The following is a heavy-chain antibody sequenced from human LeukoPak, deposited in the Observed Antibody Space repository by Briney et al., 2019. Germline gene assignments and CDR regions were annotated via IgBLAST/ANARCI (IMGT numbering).Heavy chain of an antibody. CDR1: GFSLSTSGVG. CDR2: IYWDDDK. CDR3: AHRHGHYYGSGSYHNWFDP. Sequence: SGPTLVKPTQTLTLTCTFSGFSLSTSGVGVGWIRQPPGKALEWLALIYWDDDKRYSPSLKSRLTITKDTSKNQVVLTMTNMDPVDTATYYCAHRHGHYYGSGSYHNWFDPWGQGTLVTVFS. V-gene: IGHV2-5*02. D-gene: IGHD3-10*01. J-gene: IGHJ5*02.